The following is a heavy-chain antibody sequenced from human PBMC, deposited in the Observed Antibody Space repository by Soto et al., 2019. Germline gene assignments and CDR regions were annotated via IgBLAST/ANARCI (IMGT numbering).Heavy chain of an antibody. CDR3: ARAGSTWRYFFDY. CDR1: GGSISSSSYY. V-gene: IGHV4-39*07. J-gene: IGHJ4*02. Sequence: PSETLSLTCIVSGGSISSSSYYWGWIRQPPGKGLEWIGCIYYSGSTYYNPSLKSRVTKSVDTSKNQFSLKVKSVTAADTAIYYCARAGSTWRYFFDYWGQGSLVTVSS. CDR2: IYYSGST. D-gene: IGHD6-13*01.